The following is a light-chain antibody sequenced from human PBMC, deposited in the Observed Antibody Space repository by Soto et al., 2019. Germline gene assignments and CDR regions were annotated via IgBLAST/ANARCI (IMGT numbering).Light chain of an antibody. CDR2: DAS. V-gene: IGKV1-33*01. CDR1: KDISNS. Sequence: DIQLTQSPSSLSASVGDRVTITCQASKDISNSLNWYQQKPGKAPKLLIYDASSLERRVTSRFSGSGSVTDFTFSISSLQPEDIATYYCQQYDNLPLTFGQGTRLEIK. J-gene: IGKJ5*01. CDR3: QQYDNLPLT.